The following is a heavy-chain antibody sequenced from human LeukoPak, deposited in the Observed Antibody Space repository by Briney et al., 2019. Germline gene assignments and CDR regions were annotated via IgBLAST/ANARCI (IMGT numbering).Heavy chain of an antibody. D-gene: IGHD1-26*01. Sequence: GASVKVSCKASAYTFTSYDIHWVRRAPGQGLEWLGWMNPNSDNTGHAQRFQGRVIMTMNTSISTAYMELSSLRSDDTAMYYCASSLVRGTPVFDYWGQGTLVTVSS. CDR2: MNPNSDNT. CDR3: ASSLVRGTPVFDY. V-gene: IGHV1-8*01. J-gene: IGHJ4*02. CDR1: AYTFTSYD.